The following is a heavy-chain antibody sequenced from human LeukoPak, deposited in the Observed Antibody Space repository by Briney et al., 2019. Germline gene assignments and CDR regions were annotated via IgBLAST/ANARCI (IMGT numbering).Heavy chain of an antibody. CDR1: GFTFSSYE. CDR2: ISSSHSTI. CDR3: AREVPTGQAFDI. Sequence: GGSLRLSCAASGFTFSSYEMNWVRQAPGKGLEWVSYISSSHSTIYYADSVKGRFTISRDNAKNSLYLQMNSLGAEDTAVYYCAREVPTGQAFDIWGQGTMVTVSS. J-gene: IGHJ3*02. V-gene: IGHV3-48*03. D-gene: IGHD4-17*01.